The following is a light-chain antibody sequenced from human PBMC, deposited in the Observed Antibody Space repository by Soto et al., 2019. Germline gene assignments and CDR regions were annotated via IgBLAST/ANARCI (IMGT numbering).Light chain of an antibody. CDR1: QSVSSSY. Sequence: EIVLTQSPGTLSLSPGERATLSCRASQSVSSSYLAWYQQKPGQAPRLLIYGASSRATGIPDRFSGSGSGTDFPLTISRLAPEDFAVSAWQQSGSSPWTCGHGTKVEIK. CDR2: GAS. J-gene: IGKJ1*01. V-gene: IGKV3-20*01. CDR3: QQSGSSPWT.